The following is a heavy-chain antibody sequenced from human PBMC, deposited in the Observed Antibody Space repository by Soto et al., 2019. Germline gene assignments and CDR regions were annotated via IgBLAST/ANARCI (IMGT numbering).Heavy chain of an antibody. Sequence: ASVKVSCKASGYTFTSYAMHWVRQAPGQRLEWMGWINAGNGNTKYSQKFQGRVTITRDTSASKAYMELSSLRSEDTAVYYCARVEARGYYYYGMDVWGHGTTVTVSS. CDR3: ARVEARGYYYYGMDV. J-gene: IGHJ6*02. CDR1: GYTFTSYA. D-gene: IGHD3-16*01. V-gene: IGHV1-3*01. CDR2: INAGNGNT.